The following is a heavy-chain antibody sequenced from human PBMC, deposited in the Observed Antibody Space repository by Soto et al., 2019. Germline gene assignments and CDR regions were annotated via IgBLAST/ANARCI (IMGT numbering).Heavy chain of an antibody. J-gene: IGHJ4*02. CDR2: MSGSSSTT. CDR1: GLTFSNYA. V-gene: IGHV3-23*01. CDR3: AKNKARELPRVIDF. Sequence: GSLRLSCATSGLTFSNYAMSWVRQAPGGGLEWVSSMSGSSSTTYYADSVRGRFTISRDRSKNTLYLQMSSLRAEDTALYYCAKNKARELPRVIDFWGQGTLVTVSS. D-gene: IGHD1-7*01.